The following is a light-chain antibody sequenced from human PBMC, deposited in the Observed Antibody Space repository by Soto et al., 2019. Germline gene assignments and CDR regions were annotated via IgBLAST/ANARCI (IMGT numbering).Light chain of an antibody. CDR3: KSYAGSNTYV. V-gene: IGLV2-8*01. CDR2: EVV. Sequence: QSVLTQPPSASGSPGQSVTISCTGTKNDIGVYDFVSWHQHHPGKAPRLIIYEVVQRPSGVPDRFSGSKSGNTASLTVSGLQAADEGDYFCKSYAGSNTYVFGSGTKLTVL. CDR1: KNDIGVYDF. J-gene: IGLJ1*01.